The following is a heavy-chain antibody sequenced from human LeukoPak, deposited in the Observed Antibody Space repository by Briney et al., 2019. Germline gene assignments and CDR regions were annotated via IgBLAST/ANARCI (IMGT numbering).Heavy chain of an antibody. CDR3: ARGRLGSRITMVRGFDP. CDR1: GGSFSGYY. Sequence: SETLSLTCAVYGGSFSGYYWSWIRQPPGKGLEWIGEINHSGSTNYNPSLKSRVTISVDTSKNQSSLKLNSVTAADTAVYYCARGRLGSRITMVRGFDPWGQGTLVTVSS. J-gene: IGHJ5*02. D-gene: IGHD3-10*01. V-gene: IGHV4-34*01. CDR2: INHSGST.